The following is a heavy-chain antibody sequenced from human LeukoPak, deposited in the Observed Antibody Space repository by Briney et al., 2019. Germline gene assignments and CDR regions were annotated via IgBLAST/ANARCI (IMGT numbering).Heavy chain of an antibody. CDR3: ARRGGGYDFNFDQ. Sequence: GESLKISCKGSGYSFSMYWIAWVRQTPGKGLEWMGIIYPDDSETIYSPSFQGQVTMSADKSSAYLQWNSVKASDTAMYYCARRGGGYDFNFDQWGQGTLVTVSS. J-gene: IGHJ4*02. CDR1: GYSFSMYW. CDR2: IYPDDSET. D-gene: IGHD5-12*01. V-gene: IGHV5-51*01.